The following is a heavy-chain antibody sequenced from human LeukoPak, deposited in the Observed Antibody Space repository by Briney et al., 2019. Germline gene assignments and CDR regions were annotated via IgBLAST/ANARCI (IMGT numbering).Heavy chain of an antibody. CDR3: ARGESSRFLEWLLIAFDI. CDR1: GFTFSSYS. CDR2: ISSSSSYI. Sequence: PGGSLRLSCAASGFTFSSYSMNWVRQAPGKGLEWVSSISSSSSYIYYADSVKGRFIISRDNAKNSLYLQMNSLRAEDTAVYYCARGESSRFLEWLLIAFDIWGQGTMVTVSS. D-gene: IGHD3-3*01. V-gene: IGHV3-21*01. J-gene: IGHJ3*02.